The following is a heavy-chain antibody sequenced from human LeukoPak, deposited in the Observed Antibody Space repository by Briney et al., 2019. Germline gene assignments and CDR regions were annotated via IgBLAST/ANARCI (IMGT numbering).Heavy chain of an antibody. J-gene: IGHJ6*03. V-gene: IGHV4-39*01. Sequence: SETLSLTCTVSGGSISSSSYYWGRIRQPPGKGLEWIGNIYYSGSTYCNPSLKSRVTISVDTSKNQFSLKLSAVTAADTAVYYCASVRRGFGESSKYYSYYYMDVWGNGTTVTISS. CDR2: IYYSGST. CDR1: GGSISSSSYY. D-gene: IGHD3-10*01. CDR3: ASVRRGFGESSKYYSYYYMDV.